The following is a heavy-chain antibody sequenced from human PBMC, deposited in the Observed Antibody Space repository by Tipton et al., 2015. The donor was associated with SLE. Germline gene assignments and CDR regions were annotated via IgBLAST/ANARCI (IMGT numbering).Heavy chain of an antibody. J-gene: IGHJ4*02. CDR2: IYHSGST. V-gene: IGHV4-30-2*01. CDR3: ARWDSGSYYGDY. Sequence: TLSLTCTVSGASISSGGYSWSWIRQPPGKGLEWIGYIYHSGSTYYNPSLKSRVTISVDRSKNQFSLKLSSVTAADTAVYYCARWDSGSYYGDYWGQGTLVTVPS. D-gene: IGHD1-26*01. CDR1: GASISSGGYS.